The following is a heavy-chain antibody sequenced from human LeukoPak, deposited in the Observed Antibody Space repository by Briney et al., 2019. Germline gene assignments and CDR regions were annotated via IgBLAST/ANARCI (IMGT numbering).Heavy chain of an antibody. Sequence: QTLSLTCDVSGGSIRSYYWGWVRQPAGKGLEWIGRIYTTGTTDFNPSLKSRLTMSVDTSKNQFSLNLTSVTAADTAVYFCARQGCTAAYYFLDFWSPGTLVTVSS. CDR3: ARQGCTAAYYFLDF. CDR2: IYTTGTT. J-gene: IGHJ4*02. CDR1: GGSIRSYY. D-gene: IGHD2-8*02. V-gene: IGHV4-4*07.